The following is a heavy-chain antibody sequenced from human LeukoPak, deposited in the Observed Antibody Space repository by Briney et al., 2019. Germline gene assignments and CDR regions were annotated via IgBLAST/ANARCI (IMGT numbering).Heavy chain of an antibody. J-gene: IGHJ5*02. Sequence: PGGSLRLSCAASGFTFSSYWMSWVRQAPGKGLEWVANIKQDGSEKYYVDSVKGRFTISRDNAKNSLYLQMNSLRADDTAVYYCARGTYDILTGYYPPENWFDPWGQGTLVTVSS. CDR1: GFTFSSYW. CDR2: IKQDGSEK. V-gene: IGHV3-7*03. D-gene: IGHD3-9*01. CDR3: ARGTYDILTGYYPPENWFDP.